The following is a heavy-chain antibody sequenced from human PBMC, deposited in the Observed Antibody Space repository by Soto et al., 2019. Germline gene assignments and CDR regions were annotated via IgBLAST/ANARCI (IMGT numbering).Heavy chain of an antibody. Sequence: QVQLQESGPGLAKPSETLSLTCTVSGGSISSYYWSWIRQPPGKGLEWIGYIYYSGSTNYNPSLKSRVTISVDTSKNQFSLKLSSVTAADTAVYYCARQSVGPYGSGSYFDYWGQGTLVTVSS. V-gene: IGHV4-59*08. J-gene: IGHJ4*02. D-gene: IGHD3-10*01. CDR2: IYYSGST. CDR3: ARQSVGPYGSGSYFDY. CDR1: GGSISSYY.